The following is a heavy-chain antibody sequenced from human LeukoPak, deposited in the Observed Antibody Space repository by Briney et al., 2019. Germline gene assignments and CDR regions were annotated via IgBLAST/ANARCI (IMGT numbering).Heavy chain of an antibody. V-gene: IGHV3-21*01. CDR1: GFTFSSYS. CDR3: ASVDTAMVNYYYYGMDV. J-gene: IGHJ6*02. CDR2: ISSSSSYI. Sequence: GRSLRLSCAASGFTFSSYSMNWVRMAAGKGLEWVSSISSSSSYIYYADSVKGRFTISRDNAKNSLYLQMTSLRAEDTAVYYCASVDTAMVNYYYYGMDVWGQGTTVTVSS. D-gene: IGHD5-18*01.